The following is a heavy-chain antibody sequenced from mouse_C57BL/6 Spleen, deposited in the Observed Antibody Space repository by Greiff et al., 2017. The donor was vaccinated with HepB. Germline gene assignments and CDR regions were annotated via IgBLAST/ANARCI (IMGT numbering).Heavy chain of an antibody. D-gene: IGHD1-1*01. CDR1: GYTFTDYY. J-gene: IGHJ3*01. V-gene: IGHV1-26*01. CDR3: AIYYYGGAY. CDR2: IKPNNGGT. Sequence: EVQLQQSGPELVKPGASVKISCTATGYTFTDYYINWVKRCHGKSLEWIGDIKPNNGGTSYNQKFKGKATLTVDKSYSTAYMEIRSLTSEDSAVYYCAIYYYGGAYWGQGTLVTVSA.